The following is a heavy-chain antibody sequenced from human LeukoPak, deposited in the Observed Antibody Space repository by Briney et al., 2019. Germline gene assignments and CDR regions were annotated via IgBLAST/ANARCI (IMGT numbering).Heavy chain of an antibody. D-gene: IGHD6-13*01. CDR3: ASLKPKIAAAGEFDY. V-gene: IGHV3-7*01. J-gene: IGHJ4*02. Sequence: GGSLRLSCAASGFTFSSYWMSWVRQAPGKGLEWVANIKQDGSEKYYVDSVKGRFTISRDNAKNSLYLQMNSLRAEDTAVYYCASLKPKIAAAGEFDYWGQGTLVTVSS. CDR1: GFTFSSYW. CDR2: IKQDGSEK.